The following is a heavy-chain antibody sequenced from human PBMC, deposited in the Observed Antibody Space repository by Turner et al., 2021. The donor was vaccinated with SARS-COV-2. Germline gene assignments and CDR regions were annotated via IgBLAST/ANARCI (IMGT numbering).Heavy chain of an antibody. D-gene: IGHD3-22*01. CDR3: ARNYYDSSGYRGDDY. J-gene: IGHJ4*02. Sequence: QVQLVQSGAEVKKPGSSVKVSCKASGGTFSSYAISWVRQAPGQGLEWMGWMNPNSGYTGYAQKFQGRVTMTRNTSISTAYMELSSLRSEDTAVYYCARNYYDSSGYRGDDYWGQGTLVTVSS. CDR1: GGTFSSYA. V-gene: IGHV1-8*02. CDR2: MNPNSGYT.